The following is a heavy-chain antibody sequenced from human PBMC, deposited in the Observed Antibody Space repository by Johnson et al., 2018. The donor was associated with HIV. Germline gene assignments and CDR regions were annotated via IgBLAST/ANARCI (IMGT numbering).Heavy chain of an antibody. D-gene: IGHD7-27*01. CDR3: ARDLDWGRQSGAFDI. CDR2: ISYDGSNK. J-gene: IGHJ3*02. CDR1: GFTFSSYG. Sequence: QVQLVESGGGVVQPGRSLRLSCAASGFTFSSYGMHWVRQAPGKGLEWVAVISYDGSNKYYADSVKGRFTISRDNTKNTLFVQMNSLRAEDTALYYCARDLDWGRQSGAFDIWGQGTMVTVSS. V-gene: IGHV3-30*03.